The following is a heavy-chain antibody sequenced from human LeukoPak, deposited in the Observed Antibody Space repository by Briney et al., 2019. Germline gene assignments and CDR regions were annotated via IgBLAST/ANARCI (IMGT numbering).Heavy chain of an antibody. J-gene: IGHJ4*02. Sequence: GGSLRLSCAASGFTFSSYTMSRVRQAPGKGLEWVSAISGSSDSTYYGDSVKGRFTISRDNSKNTLYLQMNSLRAEDTAVYYCAKASSTIFGVVIKREYYFDYWGQGTLVTVSS. V-gene: IGHV3-23*01. CDR1: GFTFSSYT. D-gene: IGHD3-3*01. CDR3: AKASSTIFGVVIKREYYFDY. CDR2: ISGSSDST.